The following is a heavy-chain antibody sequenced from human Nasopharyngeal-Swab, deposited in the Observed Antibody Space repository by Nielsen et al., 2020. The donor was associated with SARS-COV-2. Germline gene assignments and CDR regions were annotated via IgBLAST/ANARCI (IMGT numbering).Heavy chain of an antibody. Sequence: CVRQAPGQGLEWMGRIIPILGIANYAQKFQGRVTITADKSTSTAYMELSSLRSEDTAVYYCARRKMAVAGTWWFDPWGQGTLVTVSS. CDR3: ARRKMAVAGTWWFDP. CDR2: IIPILGIA. J-gene: IGHJ5*02. V-gene: IGHV1-69*02. D-gene: IGHD6-19*01.